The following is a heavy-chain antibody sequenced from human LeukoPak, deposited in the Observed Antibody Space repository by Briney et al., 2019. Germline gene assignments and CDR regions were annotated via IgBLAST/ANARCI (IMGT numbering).Heavy chain of an antibody. D-gene: IGHD6-19*01. CDR2: VSDNGSKT. Sequence: GGSLRLSCAAFGFTFSNYGMHWVRQAPGKGLEWVAVVSDNGSKTYYADSVKGRFTISRDNSKNTLYLQMNSLRAEDTAVYYCAKDPVAGTRRWAVDSWGQGTLVTVSS. V-gene: IGHV3-30*18. J-gene: IGHJ4*02. CDR1: GFTFSNYG. CDR3: AKDPVAGTRRWAVDS.